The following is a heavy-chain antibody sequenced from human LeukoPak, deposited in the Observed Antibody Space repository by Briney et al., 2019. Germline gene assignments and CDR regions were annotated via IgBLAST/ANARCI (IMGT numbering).Heavy chain of an antibody. CDR3: AREGPRGNSQFDY. CDR1: GFTFSSYG. J-gene: IGHJ4*02. V-gene: IGHV3-33*01. Sequence: PGGSLRLSCAASGFTFSSYGMHWVRQAPGKGLEWVALIWYDGNNKYYADSVKGRFTISRDNSKNTLYLQMNSLRAEDTAVYYCAREGPRGNSQFDYWGQGTLVTVSS. CDR2: IWYDGNNK. D-gene: IGHD2/OR15-2a*01.